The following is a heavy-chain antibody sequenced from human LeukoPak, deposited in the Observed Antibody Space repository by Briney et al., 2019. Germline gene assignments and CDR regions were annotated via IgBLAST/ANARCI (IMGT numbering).Heavy chain of an antibody. V-gene: IGHV4-59*12. CDR2: IYYSGST. J-gene: IGHJ4*02. D-gene: IGHD5-18*01. CDR3: ARARRYSYSLFDY. CDR1: GGSISSYY. Sequence: SETLSLTCTVSGGSISSYYWSWIQQPPGKGLEWIGYIYYSGSTNYNPSLKSRVTISVDTSKNQFSLKLSSVTAADTAVYYCARARRYSYSLFDYWGQGTLVTVSS.